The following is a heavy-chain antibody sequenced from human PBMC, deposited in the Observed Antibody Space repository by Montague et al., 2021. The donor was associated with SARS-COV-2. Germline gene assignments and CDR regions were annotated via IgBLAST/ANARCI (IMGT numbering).Heavy chain of an antibody. CDR2: INHSGST. V-gene: IGHV4-34*01. CDR3: ARVAESTYYDFWSGYLRFYYFDY. CDR1: GGSFSGYY. J-gene: IGHJ4*02. Sequence: SETLSLTCAVYGGSFSGYYWSWIRQPPGKGLEWIGEINHSGSTNYNPSLKSRVTISVDTSKNQFSLKLGSVTAADTAVYYCARVAESTYYDFWSGYLRFYYFDYWGQGTLVTVSS. D-gene: IGHD3-3*01.